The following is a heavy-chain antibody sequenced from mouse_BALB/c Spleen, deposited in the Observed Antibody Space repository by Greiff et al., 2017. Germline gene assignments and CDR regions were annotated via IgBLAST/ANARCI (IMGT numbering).Heavy chain of an antibody. Sequence: EVQGVESGGGLVQPGGSLRLSCATSGFTFTDYYMSWVRQPPGKALEWLGFIRNKANGYTTEYSASVKGRFTISRDNSQSILYLQMNTLRAEDSATYYCARGLGKFDDWGQGTTLTVSS. CDR3: ARGLGKFDD. V-gene: IGHV7-3*02. CDR2: IRNKANGYTT. J-gene: IGHJ2*01. D-gene: IGHD4-1*01. CDR1: GFTFTDYY.